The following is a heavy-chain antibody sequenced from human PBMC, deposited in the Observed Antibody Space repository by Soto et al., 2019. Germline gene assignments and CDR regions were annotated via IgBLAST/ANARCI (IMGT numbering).Heavy chain of an antibody. CDR2: IYYTGST. D-gene: IGHD6-19*01. CDR3: ARSGRGSGWYEVDP. V-gene: IGHV4-59*01. CDR1: GGSISSYY. J-gene: IGHJ5*02. Sequence: SETLSLTCTVSGGSISSYYWSWFRQPPGKGLEWIGYIYYTGSTISHPSLKSRVTFSLDISKNQLSLELNSVTAADTAVYYCARSGRGSGWYEVDPWGQGTQVTVSS.